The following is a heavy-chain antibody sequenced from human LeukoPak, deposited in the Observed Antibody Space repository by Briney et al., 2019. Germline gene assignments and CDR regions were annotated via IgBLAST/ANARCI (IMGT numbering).Heavy chain of an antibody. V-gene: IGHV1-2*02. Sequence: ASVKVSCKASGFTFSGHYIHWVRQAPGHGLEWMGYINPHSGGTSSPQKFQGRVTMTTDTSISAVYMELSSLTSDDTAMYYCVREGNELLSKNFDYWGQGSLVTVSS. J-gene: IGHJ4*02. CDR2: INPHSGGT. CDR3: VREGNELLSKNFDY. D-gene: IGHD2-21*02. CDR1: GFTFSGHY.